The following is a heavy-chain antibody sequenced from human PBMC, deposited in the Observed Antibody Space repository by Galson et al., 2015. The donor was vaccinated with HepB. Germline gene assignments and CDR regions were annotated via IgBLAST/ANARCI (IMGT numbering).Heavy chain of an antibody. CDR3: ARDSTSSDFGRYYYYGMDV. Sequence: SGYRFNSYGISWVRQAPGQGLEWMGWISGDNDKTDFAQKFQGRVTMTTDTSTSTAFMELRSLKSDDTAVYYCARDSTSSDFGRYYYYGMDVWGQGTTVTVS. CDR1: GYRFNSYG. CDR2: ISGDNDKT. J-gene: IGHJ6*02. V-gene: IGHV1-18*01. D-gene: IGHD6-6*01.